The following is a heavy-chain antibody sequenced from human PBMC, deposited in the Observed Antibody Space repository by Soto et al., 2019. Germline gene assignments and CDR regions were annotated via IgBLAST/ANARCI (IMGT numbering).Heavy chain of an antibody. Sequence: ASVKVSCKASGYTFTTYVMHWVRQAPGQRLEWMGWITAGNGNTKYSQKFQGRVTITRDTSASTAYMELSSLRSEDTAVYYCARGYYDTSGSLMYWGQGTLVTVSS. CDR3: ARGYYDTSGSLMY. D-gene: IGHD3-22*01. CDR2: ITAGNGNT. CDR1: GYTFTTYV. V-gene: IGHV1-3*01. J-gene: IGHJ4*02.